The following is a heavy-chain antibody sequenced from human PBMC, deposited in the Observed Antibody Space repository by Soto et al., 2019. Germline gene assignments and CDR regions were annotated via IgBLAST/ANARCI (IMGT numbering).Heavy chain of an antibody. V-gene: IGHV1-46*01. CDR3: ARHLAAGDV. J-gene: IGHJ4*02. D-gene: IGHD2-8*02. CDR1: GYTFINYY. CDR2: INPTGGST. Sequence: QGQLVQSGAEVKKPGASVKVSCKASGYTFINYYIHWVRQAPGHGLELMAIINPTGGSTNYAQKSQGRLHLTMDTSPSTVYMELSSLTSEDTAMYYCARHLAAGDVWGQGTLVTVSS.